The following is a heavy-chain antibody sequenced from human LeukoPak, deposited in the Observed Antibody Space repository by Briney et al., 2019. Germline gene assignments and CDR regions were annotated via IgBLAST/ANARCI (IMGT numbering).Heavy chain of an antibody. CDR2: ISSSGSTI. V-gene: IGHV3-11*01. CDR3: ARDAFGILTGHSPNY. CDR1: GFTFSDYY. D-gene: IGHD3-9*01. Sequence: GGSLRLSCAASGFTFSDYYMSWIRQAPGKGLEWVSYISSSGSTIYYVDSVKGRFTISRDNAKNSLYLQMNSLRAEDTAVYYCARDAFGILTGHSPNYWGQGTLVTVSS. J-gene: IGHJ4*02.